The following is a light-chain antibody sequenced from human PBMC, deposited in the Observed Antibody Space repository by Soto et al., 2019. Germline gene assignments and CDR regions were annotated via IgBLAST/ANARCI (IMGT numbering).Light chain of an antibody. V-gene: IGKV1-5*03. Sequence: DIQMTQSPSTLSSSVGDRVTITCRASQTSNWLAWYQQKPGKAPKLLSYKASSLESGDPSRFSGSGSGTEFTLTISSLQPDDFATYYCQQYNNYSPRTFGQGTKVEIK. J-gene: IGKJ1*01. CDR2: KAS. CDR3: QQYNNYSPRT. CDR1: QTSNW.